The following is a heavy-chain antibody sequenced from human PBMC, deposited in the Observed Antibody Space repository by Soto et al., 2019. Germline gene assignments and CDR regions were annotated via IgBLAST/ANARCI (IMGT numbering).Heavy chain of an antibody. D-gene: IGHD2-15*01. CDR2: INHSGST. Sequence: SETLSLTCAVYGGSFSGYYWSWIRQSPGKGLEWIGEINHSGSTNYNPSLKSRVTISVDTSKNQFSLKLSSVTAADTAVYYCARGRGQDIVVVVAATHAPYDYWGQGTLVTVS. J-gene: IGHJ4*02. V-gene: IGHV4-34*01. CDR1: GGSFSGYY. CDR3: ARGRGQDIVVVVAATHAPYDY.